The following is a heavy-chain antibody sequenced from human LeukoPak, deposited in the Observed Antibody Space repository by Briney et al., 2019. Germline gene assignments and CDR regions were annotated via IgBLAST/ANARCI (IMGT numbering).Heavy chain of an antibody. CDR3: ASGSRSSVSFDI. Sequence: GRSLRLSCAASGFTFSSYGMYWVRQAAGKGLEWVAVIWYDGSNKYYGDSVKGRFTTSRDNSKNTLYLQMNSLRAEDTAVYYCASGSRSSVSFDIWGQGTMVTVSS. D-gene: IGHD6-6*01. CDR1: GFTFSSYG. CDR2: IWYDGSNK. J-gene: IGHJ3*02. V-gene: IGHV3-33*07.